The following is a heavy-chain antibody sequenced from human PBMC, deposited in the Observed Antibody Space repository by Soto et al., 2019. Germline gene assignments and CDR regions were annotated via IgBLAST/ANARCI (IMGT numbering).Heavy chain of an antibody. CDR1: GGSISRGDYS. V-gene: IGHV4-30-4*01. CDR3: ARLYCSGGFCHEFDY. CDR2: IYYSGST. Sequence: SETLSLTCTVSGGSISRGDYSWGWFRKPPGKGLEWIGYIYYSGSTYYNPSLKSRVTISVDTSKNQFSLKLSSVTAADTAVYYCARLYCSGGFCHEFDYWGQGTLVTVSS. J-gene: IGHJ4*02. D-gene: IGHD2-15*01.